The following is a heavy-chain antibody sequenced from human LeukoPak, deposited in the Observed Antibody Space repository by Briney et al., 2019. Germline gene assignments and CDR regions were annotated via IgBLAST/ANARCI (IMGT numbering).Heavy chain of an antibody. V-gene: IGHV3-66*02. J-gene: IGHJ5*02. CDR1: GFTVSSTY. CDR2: IYSGGNT. Sequence: GGSLRLSCTASGFTVSSTYMSWVRQAPGKGLEWVSIIYSGGNTYYADSVKGRFTISRDNSKNTLYLQMNSLRAEDTAVYFCTRLDRWGQGTLVTVSS. CDR3: TRLDR.